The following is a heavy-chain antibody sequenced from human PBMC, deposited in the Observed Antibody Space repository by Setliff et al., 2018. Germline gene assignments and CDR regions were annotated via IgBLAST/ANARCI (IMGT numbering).Heavy chain of an antibody. J-gene: IGHJ3*01. D-gene: IGHD1-26*01. CDR3: VREYSGGGLT. CDR1: GATFSSHG. V-gene: IGHV1-18*01. Sequence: ASVKVSCKAPGATFSSHGISWVRQAPGQGLEGMGRISVYNGNTNDGQKYQGRVAMTTDTSTNTVYMELRSLRSDDTAVYFCVREYSGGGLTWGQGTMVTVSS. CDR2: ISVYNGNT.